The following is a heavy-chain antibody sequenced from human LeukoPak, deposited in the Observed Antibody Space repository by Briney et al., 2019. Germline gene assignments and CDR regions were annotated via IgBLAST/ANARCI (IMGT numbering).Heavy chain of an antibody. Sequence: PGGSLRLSCLASGFPFTNYWMSWVRQTARKGLEWVANIKQDGSDKYYVDSVKGRFTISRDNAKNSLHLQMNSLRAEDTAVYYCARDIEYSSDVDYWGQGTLVTVSS. CDR1: GFPFTNYW. V-gene: IGHV3-7*04. J-gene: IGHJ4*02. D-gene: IGHD5-18*01. CDR3: ARDIEYSSDVDY. CDR2: IKQDGSDK.